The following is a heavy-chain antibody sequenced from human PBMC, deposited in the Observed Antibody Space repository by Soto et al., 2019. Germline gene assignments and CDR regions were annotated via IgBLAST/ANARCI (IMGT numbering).Heavy chain of an antibody. J-gene: IGHJ4*02. CDR2: ISYDGSNK. D-gene: IGHD6-25*01. CDR1: GFTFSSYA. CDR3: ARVSIAAIVGFNFDY. V-gene: IGHV3-30-3*01. Sequence: RGSLRLSCAASGFTFSSYAMHWVRQAPGKGLEWVAVISYDGSNKYYADSVKGRFTISRDNSKNTLYLQMNSLRAEDTAVYYCARVSIAAIVGFNFDYWGQGTLVTVSS.